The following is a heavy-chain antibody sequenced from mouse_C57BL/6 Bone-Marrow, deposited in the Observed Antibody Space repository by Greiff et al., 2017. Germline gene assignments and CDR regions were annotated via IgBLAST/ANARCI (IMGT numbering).Heavy chain of an antibody. V-gene: IGHV1-26*01. CDR1: GYTFTDYY. J-gene: IGHJ4*01. D-gene: IGHD2-3*01. CDR3: ARDDRDAMDY. CDR2: INPNNGGT. Sequence: EVQLQQSGPELVKPGASVKISCKASGYTFTDYYMNWVKQSHGKSLEWIGDINPNNGGTSYNQKFKGKATLTVDKSSSTAYMELRSLTSEDSAVYYCARDDRDAMDYWGRGTSVTVSS.